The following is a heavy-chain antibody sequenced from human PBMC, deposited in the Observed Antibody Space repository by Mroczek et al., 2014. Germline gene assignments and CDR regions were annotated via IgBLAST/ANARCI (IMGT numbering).Heavy chain of an antibody. CDR2: MNPNSGNT. D-gene: IGHD4-17*01. Sequence: QVQLVQSGAEVKKPGASVKVSCKASGYTFTSYDINWVRQATGQGLEWMGWMNPNSGNTGYAQKFQGRVTMTRNTSISTAYMELSSLRSEDTAVYYCASTVTTFDYYYYYMDVWGKGTTVTVSS. CDR1: GYTFTSYD. J-gene: IGHJ6*03. V-gene: IGHV1-8*01. CDR3: ASTVTTFDYYYYYMDV.